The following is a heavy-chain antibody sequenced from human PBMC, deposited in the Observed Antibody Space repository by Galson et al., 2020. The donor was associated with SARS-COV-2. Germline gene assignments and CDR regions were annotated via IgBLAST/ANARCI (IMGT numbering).Heavy chain of an antibody. V-gene: IGHV4-34*01. CDR3: ARGVFSADMDV. CDR1: GGSFSGYY. D-gene: IGHD2-21*01. CDR2: INHSGST. Sequence: ETSETLSLTCAVYGGSFSGYYWSWIRQPPGKGLEWIGEINHSGSTNYNPSLKSRVTISVDTSKNQFSLKLSSVTAADTAVYYCARGVFSADMDVWGQGTTVTVSS. J-gene: IGHJ6*02.